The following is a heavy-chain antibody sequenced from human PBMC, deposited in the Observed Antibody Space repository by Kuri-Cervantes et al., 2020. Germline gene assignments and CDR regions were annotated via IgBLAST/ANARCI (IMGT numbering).Heavy chain of an antibody. CDR1: GGSISYYY. Sequence: SETLSLTCTVSGGSISYYYWSWIRQPPGKGLEWIGYIYYTGSTNYNPSLKSRVTISVDTSKNQFSLKLSSVTAADTAVYYCARMYYYDSSGYYPQGAFDYWGQGTLVTVSS. V-gene: IGHV4-59*01. D-gene: IGHD3-22*01. CDR3: ARMYYYDSSGYYPQGAFDY. CDR2: IYYTGST. J-gene: IGHJ4*02.